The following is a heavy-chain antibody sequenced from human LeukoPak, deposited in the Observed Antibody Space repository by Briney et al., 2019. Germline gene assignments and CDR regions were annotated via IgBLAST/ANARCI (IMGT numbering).Heavy chain of an antibody. CDR1: DYSIRGGYY. J-gene: IGHJ3*02. CDR3: ARNGRGVTDVGDAFDI. Sequence: QPSDTLSLTCTVPDYSIRGGYYWSWIRQPPGKGPEWIGYIYYSGSTNYNPSLKSRVTISVDTSKNQFSLKLSSVTAADTAVYYCARNGRGVTDVGDAFDIWGQGTMVTVSS. CDR2: IYYSGST. V-gene: IGHV4-61*08. D-gene: IGHD2-21*02.